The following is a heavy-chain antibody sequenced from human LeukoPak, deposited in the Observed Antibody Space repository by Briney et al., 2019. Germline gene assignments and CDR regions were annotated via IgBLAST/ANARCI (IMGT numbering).Heavy chain of an antibody. Sequence: PGGSLRLSCAASGFTFSSYAMSWVRQAPGKGLEWVSAISGSGGSTYYADSVKGWFTISRDNSKNTLYLQMNSLRAEDTAVYYCTKDKRYRGANWFEPWGQGTLVTVSS. D-gene: IGHD3-9*01. CDR1: GFTFSSYA. J-gene: IGHJ5*02. V-gene: IGHV3-23*01. CDR3: TKDKRYRGANWFEP. CDR2: ISGSGGST.